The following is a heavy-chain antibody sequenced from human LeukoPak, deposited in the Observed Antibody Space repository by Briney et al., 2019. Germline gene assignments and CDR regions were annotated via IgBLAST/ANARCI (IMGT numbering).Heavy chain of an antibody. V-gene: IGHV1-2*02. D-gene: IGHD3-16*01. J-gene: IGHJ4*02. CDR1: GYTFTGYY. CDR2: INPNSGAA. Sequence: ASVKVSCKGSGYTFTGYYMHWVRQAPGQGLEWMAWINPNSGAANYAQRFQGRVTVTRDTSISTAYMELSSLESDGTAMYYCVRDLMTTQTWDFDYWGQGTLVSVSS. CDR3: VRDLMTTQTWDFDY.